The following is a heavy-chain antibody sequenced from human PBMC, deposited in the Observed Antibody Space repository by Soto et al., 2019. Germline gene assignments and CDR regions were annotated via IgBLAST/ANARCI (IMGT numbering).Heavy chain of an antibody. Sequence: SETLSLTCTVSGGSISSGGYYWSWIRQHPGKGLEWIGYIYYSGSTYYNPSLKSRVTISVDTSKNQFSLKLSSVTAADTAVYYCASHPRELGYRGYFDYWGQGTLVTVSS. D-gene: IGHD3-10*01. V-gene: IGHV4-31*03. CDR2: IYYSGST. J-gene: IGHJ4*02. CDR3: ASHPRELGYRGYFDY. CDR1: GGSISSGGYY.